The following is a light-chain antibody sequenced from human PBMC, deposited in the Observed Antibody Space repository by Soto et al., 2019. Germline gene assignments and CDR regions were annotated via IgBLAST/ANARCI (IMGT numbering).Light chain of an antibody. CDR3: QQYYTALT. V-gene: IGKV4-1*01. J-gene: IGKJ4*01. CDR2: WAS. Sequence: DIVMTQSPDSLAVSLGERATINCKSSQSVLYSSNNKNYLAWYQQKPGQPPKLIIYWASTRESGVPDRFSGSGSGTDFSLTISSLQAEDVAVSYCQQYYTALTFGGGTKVEVK. CDR1: QSVLYSSNNKNY.